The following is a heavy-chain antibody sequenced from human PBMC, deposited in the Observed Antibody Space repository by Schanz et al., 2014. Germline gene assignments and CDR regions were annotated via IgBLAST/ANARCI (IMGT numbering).Heavy chain of an antibody. CDR1: GLLFSYYY. D-gene: IGHD4-17*01. CDR2: IKSKVDGGTT. CDR3: STDLTAVDYDAIGL. Sequence: GQLVESGGGLVRPGGSLRLSCAASGLLFSYYYMSGVRQAPGKGLEWVGRIKSKVDGGTTDNAAPVQGRFTISRDDSKNTLHLQMNSLKTEDTAVYYCSTDLTAVDYDAIGLWGQGTMVTVSS. V-gene: IGHV3-15*01. J-gene: IGHJ3*01.